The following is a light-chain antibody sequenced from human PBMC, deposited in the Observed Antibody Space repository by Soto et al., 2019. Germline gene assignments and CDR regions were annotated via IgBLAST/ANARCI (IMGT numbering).Light chain of an antibody. Sequence: EIVLTQSPATLSLSPGERATLSCRASHSVSSFLAWYHQKPGQAPRLLIYNASNRATGIPARFSGSGSGTVFTLTIGSLEPEDFAVYYCQQRSSSWAFGQGTKVEIK. CDR3: QQRSSSWA. V-gene: IGKV3-11*01. J-gene: IGKJ1*01. CDR2: NAS. CDR1: HSVSSF.